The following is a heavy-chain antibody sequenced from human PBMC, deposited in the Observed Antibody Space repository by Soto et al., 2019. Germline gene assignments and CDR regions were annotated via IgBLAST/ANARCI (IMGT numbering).Heavy chain of an antibody. V-gene: IGHV1-2*02. CDR1: GYTFTGYY. Sequence: GASVKVSCKASGYTFTGYYMHWVRQAPGQGLEWVGWINPNSGGTNYAQKFQGRVTMTRDTSISTAYMELSRLRSDDTAVYYCARVDLRYFDWLLDYWGQGTLVTVSS. D-gene: IGHD3-9*01. CDR2: INPNSGGT. J-gene: IGHJ4*02. CDR3: ARVDLRYFDWLLDY.